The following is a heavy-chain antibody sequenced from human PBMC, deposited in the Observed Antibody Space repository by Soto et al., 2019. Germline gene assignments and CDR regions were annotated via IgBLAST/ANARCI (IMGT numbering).Heavy chain of an antibody. D-gene: IGHD1-26*01. J-gene: IGHJ5*02. CDR3: TLLNSGSYSSWFDP. CDR1: GCTFSNAW. V-gene: IGHV3-15*01. CDR2: IKSKTDGGTT. Sequence: AGSLRLSCSASGCTFSNAWMGWARQAAGKGLEGVGRIKSKTDGGTTDYAAPVKGRFTISRDDSKNTLYLQMNSLKTEDTAVYYCTLLNSGSYSSWFDPWGQGTLVTVSS.